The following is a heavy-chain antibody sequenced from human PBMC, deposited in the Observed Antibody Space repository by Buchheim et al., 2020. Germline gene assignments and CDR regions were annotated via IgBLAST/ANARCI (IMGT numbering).Heavy chain of an antibody. CDR2: ISYDGSNK. CDR3: AKDHDSGGYVVPPPLLFDY. J-gene: IGHJ4*02. V-gene: IGHV3-30*18. D-gene: IGHD5-12*01. CDR1: GFTFSSYG. Sequence: QVQLVESGGGVVQPGRSLRLSCADSGFTFSSYGMHWVRQAPGKGLEWVAVISYDGSNKYYADSVKGRFTISRDNSKNTLYLQMNSLRAEDTAVYYCAKDHDSGGYVVPPPLLFDYWGQRTL.